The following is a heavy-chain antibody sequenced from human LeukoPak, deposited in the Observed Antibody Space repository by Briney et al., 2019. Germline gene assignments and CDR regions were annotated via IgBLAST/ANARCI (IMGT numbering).Heavy chain of an antibody. D-gene: IGHD4/OR15-4a*01. CDR2: IQSDGNDK. J-gene: IGHJ2*01. CDR1: GFKFSRYG. Sequence: GGSLRLSCAASGFKFSRYGMHWVRQAPGKGLEWVTFIQSDGNDKYYADSVKGRFTISRDNPENTLYLQVNSLRTDDTAVYYCGKDPKDDYLLWGRGTLVTVSS. CDR3: GKDPKDDYLL. V-gene: IGHV3-30*02.